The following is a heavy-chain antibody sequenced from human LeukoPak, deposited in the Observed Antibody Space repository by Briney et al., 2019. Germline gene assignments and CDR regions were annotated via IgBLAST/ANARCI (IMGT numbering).Heavy chain of an antibody. CDR2: INTNTGSP. CDR3: VRGIDTTGYCNY. V-gene: IGHV7-4-1*02. J-gene: IGHJ4*02. CDR1: GYSFSTYP. Sequence: GASVKVSCKASGYSFSTYPINWVRQAPGQGLEWMGWINTNTGSPTYAQGLTGRFVFSVDTSVSTAFLQINSLKAEDNALYYCVRGIDTTGYCNYWGQGTLVTVSS. D-gene: IGHD3-22*01.